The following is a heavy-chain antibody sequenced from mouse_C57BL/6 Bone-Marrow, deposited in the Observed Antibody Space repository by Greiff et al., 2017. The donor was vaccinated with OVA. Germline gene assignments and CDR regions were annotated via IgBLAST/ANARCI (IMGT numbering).Heavy chain of an antibody. CDR1: GYSITSGYY. V-gene: IGHV3-6*01. CDR3: ARDMGAWEPD. D-gene: IGHD1-1*02. J-gene: IGHJ3*01. CDR2: ISYDGSN. Sequence: ESGPGLVKPSQSLSLTCSVTGYSITSGYYWNWIRQFPGNKLEWMGYISYDGSNNYNPSLKNRISITRDTSKNQFFLKLNSVTTEDTATYYCARDMGAWEPDWGQGTLVTVSA.